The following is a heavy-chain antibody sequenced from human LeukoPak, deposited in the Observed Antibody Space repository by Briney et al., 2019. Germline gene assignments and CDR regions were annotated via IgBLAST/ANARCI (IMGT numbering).Heavy chain of an antibody. CDR1: GFTFSSYA. CDR2: ISYDGSNK. V-gene: IGHV3-30-3*01. J-gene: IGHJ3*02. Sequence: GGSLRLSCAASGFTFSSYAMHWVRQAPGKGLEWVAVISYDGSNKYYADSVKGRFTISRDNSKNTLYLQMNSLRAEDTAVYYCARLSRAFDIWGQGTMATVSS. CDR3: ARLSRAFDI.